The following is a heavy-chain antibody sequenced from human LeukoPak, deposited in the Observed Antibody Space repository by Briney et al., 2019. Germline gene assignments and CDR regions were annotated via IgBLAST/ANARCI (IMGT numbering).Heavy chain of an antibody. Sequence: PSETLSLTCTVSGGSISSYYWSWIRQPPGKGLEWIGYIYYSGGTNYNPSLKSRVTTSVDTSKNQFSLKLSSVTAADTAVYYCARGVRDVASPLYYMDVWGKGTTVTVSS. CDR1: GGSISSYY. V-gene: IGHV4-59*12. CDR3: ARGVRDVASPLYYMDV. CDR2: IYYSGGT. D-gene: IGHD3-10*01. J-gene: IGHJ6*03.